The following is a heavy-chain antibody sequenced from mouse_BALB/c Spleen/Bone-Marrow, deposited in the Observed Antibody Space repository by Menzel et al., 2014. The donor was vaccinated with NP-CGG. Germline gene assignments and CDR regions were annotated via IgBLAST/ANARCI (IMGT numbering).Heavy chain of an antibody. CDR1: GYSITSDYA. CDR2: ISYSGST. J-gene: IGHJ2*01. CDR3: ARGVPDY. V-gene: IGHV3-2*02. Sequence: EVKLVESGPGLVKPSQSLSLTCTVTGYSITSDYAWNWIRQFPGDKLEWMGYISYSGSTSYNPSLKSRISITRDTSKNQFFLQLNSVTTEDTATYYCARGVPDYWGQGTTLTVSS.